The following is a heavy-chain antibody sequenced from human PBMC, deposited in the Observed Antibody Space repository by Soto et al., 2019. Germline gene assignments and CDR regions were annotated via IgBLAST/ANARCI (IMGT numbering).Heavy chain of an antibody. Sequence: QVQLVQSGAEVKKPGASVKVSCKASGYTFTSYDINWVRQATGQGLEWMGWMNPNSGNTGYAQKFQGRVTMTRNTSISTAYMELSRLRSEDTAVYYCARGILAQQLFAPSWFDPWGQGTLVTVSS. V-gene: IGHV1-8*01. CDR3: ARGILAQQLFAPSWFDP. J-gene: IGHJ5*02. D-gene: IGHD6-13*01. CDR2: MNPNSGNT. CDR1: GYTFTSYD.